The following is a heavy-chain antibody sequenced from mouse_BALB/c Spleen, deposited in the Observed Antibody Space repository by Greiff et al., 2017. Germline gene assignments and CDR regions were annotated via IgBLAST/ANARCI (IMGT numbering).Heavy chain of an antibody. Sequence: EVQLQQSGPELVKPGASVKMSCKASGYTFTSYVMHWVKQKPGQGLEWIGYINPYNDGTKYNEKFKGKATLTSDKSSSTAYMELSSLTSEDSAVYYCARGLYYGSSYWYFDVWGAGTTVTVSS. CDR1: GYTFTSYV. CDR2: INPYNDGT. V-gene: IGHV1-14*01. D-gene: IGHD1-1*01. CDR3: ARGLYYGSSYWYFDV. J-gene: IGHJ1*01.